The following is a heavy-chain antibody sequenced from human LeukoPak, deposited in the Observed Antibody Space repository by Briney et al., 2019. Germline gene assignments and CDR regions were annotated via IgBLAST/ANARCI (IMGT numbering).Heavy chain of an antibody. CDR2: INHSGST. J-gene: IGHJ4*02. Sequence: SETLSLTCAVYGGSFSGYYWSWIRQPPGKGLEWIGEINHSGSTNYNPSLKSRLTISVDTYNNQFSLKLTSVTAADTAIYYCARDGYSGYGGFDSWGQGTLVTVSS. CDR1: GGSFSGYY. V-gene: IGHV4-34*01. CDR3: ARDGYSGYGGFDS. D-gene: IGHD5-12*01.